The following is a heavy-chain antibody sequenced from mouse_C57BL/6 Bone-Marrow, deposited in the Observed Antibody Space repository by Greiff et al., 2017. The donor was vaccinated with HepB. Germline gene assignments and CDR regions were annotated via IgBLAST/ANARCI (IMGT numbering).Heavy chain of an antibody. D-gene: IGHD2-2*01. CDR1: GFTFSDAW. CDR3: TTTMVYYFDY. V-gene: IGHV6-6*01. Sequence: EVHLVESGGGLVQPGGSMKLSCAASGFTFSDAWMDWVRQSPEKGLEWVAEIRNKANNHATYYAESVKGRFTISRDDSKSSVYLQMNSLRAEDAGIYYCTTTMVYYFDYWGQGTTLTVSS. CDR2: IRNKANNHAT. J-gene: IGHJ2*01.